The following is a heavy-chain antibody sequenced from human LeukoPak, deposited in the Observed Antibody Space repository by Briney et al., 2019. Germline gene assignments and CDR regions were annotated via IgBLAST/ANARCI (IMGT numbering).Heavy chain of an antibody. CDR3: ARDWSTVVTFDY. Sequence: GXSLRLSCAASGFTFSDYYMSWIRQAPGKGLEWVSYISSSGSTIYYADSVKGRFTISRDNAKNSLYLQMNSLRAEDTAVYYCARDWSTVVTFDYWGQGTLVTVSS. J-gene: IGHJ4*02. CDR1: GFTFSDYY. D-gene: IGHD4-23*01. CDR2: ISSSGSTI. V-gene: IGHV3-11*04.